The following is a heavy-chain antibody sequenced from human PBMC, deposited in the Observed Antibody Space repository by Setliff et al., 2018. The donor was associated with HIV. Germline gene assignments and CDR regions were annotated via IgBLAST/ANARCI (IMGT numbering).Heavy chain of an antibody. CDR3: ARTDYDSGKSVLDS. Sequence: ASVKVSCKASGYTFINYDINWVRQATGQGLEWMGWMNPNSGNTGYSQKFQGRVTMTRNTSTSTAYMELSSPTSEDTALYFCARTDYDSGKSVLDSWGQGTLVTVSS. CDR2: MNPNSGNT. D-gene: IGHD3-10*01. V-gene: IGHV1-8*01. J-gene: IGHJ5*01. CDR1: GYTFINYD.